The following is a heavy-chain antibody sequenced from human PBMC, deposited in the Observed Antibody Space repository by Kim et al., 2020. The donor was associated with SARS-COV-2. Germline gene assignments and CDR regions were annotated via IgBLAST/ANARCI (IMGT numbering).Heavy chain of an antibody. CDR2: IKGDGSST. J-gene: IGHJ5*02. CDR1: VFTFSSYW. CDR3: ARGGLMFGGVLVS. D-gene: IGHD3-16*02. V-gene: IGHV3-74*01. Sequence: GGSLRLSCAASVFTFSSYWMHWVRQAPGKGLVWVSRIKGDGSSTSYADSVKGRFTISRDNAKDTLYLQMNSLRADDTAVYYCARGGLMFGGVLVSWGQGTLVTVSS.